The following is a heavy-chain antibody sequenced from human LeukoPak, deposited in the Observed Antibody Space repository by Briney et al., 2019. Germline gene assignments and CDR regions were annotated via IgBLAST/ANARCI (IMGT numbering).Heavy chain of an antibody. CDR1: GFTFSSYA. D-gene: IGHD6-13*01. V-gene: IGHV3-23*01. J-gene: IGHJ4*02. CDR3: AKGNEQLVRFPYEFDY. CDR2: ISGSGGST. Sequence: PGGSLRLSCAASGFTFSSYAMSWVRQAPGKGLEWVSAISGSGGSTYYADSVKGRFTISRDNSKNTLYLQMNSLRAEDTAVYYCAKGNEQLVRFPYEFDYWGQGTLVTVSS.